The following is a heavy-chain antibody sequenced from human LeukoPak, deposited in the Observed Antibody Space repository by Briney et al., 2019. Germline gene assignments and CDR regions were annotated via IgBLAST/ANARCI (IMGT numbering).Heavy chain of an antibody. CDR1: GDSVSSNR. CDR3: ARHGDVRGVIYLIDY. Sequence: SETLSLTCIVSGDSVSSNRWGWIRQSQGKGLEWIGYIHDSGSSSYNPSLKSRVTISVDMSKNQFSLRLASVTAADTAVYYCARHGDVRGVIYLIDYWGQGTLVAVSS. J-gene: IGHJ4*02. CDR2: IHDSGSS. D-gene: IGHD3-10*02. V-gene: IGHV4-59*08.